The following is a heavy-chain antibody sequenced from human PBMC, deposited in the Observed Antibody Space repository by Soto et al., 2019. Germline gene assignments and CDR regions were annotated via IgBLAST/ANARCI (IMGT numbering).Heavy chain of an antibody. CDR1: GFNPSLYS. CDR3: SKGEMSTICNSFDL. D-gene: IGHD1-26*01. Sequence: WGSLRLRGRAYGFNPSLYSMRWCRHTPGNGLEWVAPLSRSGGATYYADSVRGRFTISRDASKDTLFLQMSNLRAEDTALYYCSKGEMSTICNSFDLWGQGTLVTVSS. V-gene: IGHV3-23*01. J-gene: IGHJ5*02. CDR2: LSRSGGAT.